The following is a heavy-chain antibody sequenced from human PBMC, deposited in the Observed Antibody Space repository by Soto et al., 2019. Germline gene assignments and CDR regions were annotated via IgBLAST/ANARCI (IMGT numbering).Heavy chain of an antibody. D-gene: IGHD6-13*01. J-gene: IGHJ4*02. CDR2: ISGSGGGT. V-gene: IGHV3-23*01. CDR1: RFTFSDYG. CDR3: AKGDSSWSYFDF. Sequence: PGWSLGLSCAASRFTFSDYGMHWVRQAPGKGLEWVSIISGSGGGTYYADSVKGRFTISRDNSKNTLYLQVNSLRAEDTAVYYCAKGDSSWSYFDFWGQGTLVTVSS.